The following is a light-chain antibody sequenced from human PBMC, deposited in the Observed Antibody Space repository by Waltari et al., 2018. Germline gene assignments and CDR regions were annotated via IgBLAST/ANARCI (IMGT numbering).Light chain of an antibody. CDR2: DAS. Sequence: IVMTQSPATLSVSPGAPATLPCRASQSVSSTVAWYQKKPGQAPRLLIYDASTRATSIPAKFRGSGSGTEFTLTISSLQSEDFAVYYCQQYNRWPPITFGHGTRLEIK. CDR1: QSVSST. CDR3: QQYNRWPPIT. J-gene: IGKJ5*01. V-gene: IGKV3-15*01.